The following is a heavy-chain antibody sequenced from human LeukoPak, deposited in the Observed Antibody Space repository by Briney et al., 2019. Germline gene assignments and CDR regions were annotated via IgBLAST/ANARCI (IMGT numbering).Heavy chain of an antibody. CDR3: SRSLDY. CDR1: GFPFSGYW. Sequence: GGSLRLSCAASGFPFSGYWMDWVRQAPGKGMEWVANIKEDGSEQHYADSVRGRFTISRDNAKNSLYLEMNGLRAEDTAVYYCSRSLDYWGQGALVTVSS. CDR2: IKEDGSEQ. J-gene: IGHJ4*02. V-gene: IGHV3-7*01.